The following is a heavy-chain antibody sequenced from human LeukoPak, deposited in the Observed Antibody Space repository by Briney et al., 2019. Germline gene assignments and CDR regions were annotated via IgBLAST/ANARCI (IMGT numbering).Heavy chain of an antibody. J-gene: IGHJ4*02. V-gene: IGHV4-31*03. D-gene: IGHD3-3*01. CDR2: IYYSGST. Sequence: SETLSLTCTVSGGSISSGGYYWSWIRQHPGKGLEWIGYIYYSGSTYYNPSLKSRVTMSVDTSKNQFSLKLSSVTAADTAVYYCARTYYDFWSGYCDYWGQGTLVTVSS. CDR3: ARTYYDFWSGYCDY. CDR1: GGSISSGGYY.